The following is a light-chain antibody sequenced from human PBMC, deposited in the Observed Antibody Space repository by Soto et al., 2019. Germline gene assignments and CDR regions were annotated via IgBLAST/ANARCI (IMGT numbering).Light chain of an antibody. V-gene: IGKV3-20*01. Sequence: EIVFTQTPVTLSLSPGEGATLSCRASQSISRDQLVWYQQKPGQAPRLLIYGASSRATGTSDRFSGSGSGTDFTLTIXRLEPEDFAVYYCQQFGGSLIFGGGTKVDIK. CDR1: QSISRDQ. CDR2: GAS. J-gene: IGKJ4*01. CDR3: QQFGGSLI.